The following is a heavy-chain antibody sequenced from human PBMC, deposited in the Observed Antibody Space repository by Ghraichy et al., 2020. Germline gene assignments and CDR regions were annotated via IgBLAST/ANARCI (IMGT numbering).Heavy chain of an antibody. J-gene: IGHJ4*02. CDR2: IWYDGSDK. D-gene: IGHD4-11*01. Sequence: GGSLRLSCAASGLTFSSYGMHWVRQAPGKRLEWVAVIWYDGSDKYYADSVRGRFTISRDNSKNTLYLQMNSLRAEDTAVYYCARYYGNYAALDYWGQGTLVTVSS. V-gene: IGHV3-33*08. CDR3: ARYYGNYAALDY. CDR1: GLTFSSYG.